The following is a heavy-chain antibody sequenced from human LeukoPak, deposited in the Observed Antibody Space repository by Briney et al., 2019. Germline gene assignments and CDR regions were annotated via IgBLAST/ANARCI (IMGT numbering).Heavy chain of an antibody. J-gene: IGHJ4*02. D-gene: IGHD6-13*01. Sequence: GGSLRLSCAASGFTFSSYAMSWVRQAPGKGLEWVSGISGSGGRTYYADSVKGRFTISRDNSKNTLYLQMNSLRAEGTAIYYCAKDYSTSCWFHYWGQGTLVTVSS. CDR3: AKDYSTSCWFHY. CDR1: GFTFSSYA. CDR2: ISGSGGRT. V-gene: IGHV3-23*01.